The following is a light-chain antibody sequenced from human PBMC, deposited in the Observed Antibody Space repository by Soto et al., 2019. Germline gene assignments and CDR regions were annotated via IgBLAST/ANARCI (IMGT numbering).Light chain of an antibody. CDR2: AAS. CDR3: QQSYSTPLYT. Sequence: DIQMTQSPSSLSASVGDRVTITCRASQSISSYLNWYQQKPGKAPKLLIYAASSLQSGVPSRFTGGGSGTDFTLTISSLHPEDFATYYCQQSYSTPLYTFGQGTQLEIK. V-gene: IGKV1-39*01. CDR1: QSISSY. J-gene: IGKJ2*01.